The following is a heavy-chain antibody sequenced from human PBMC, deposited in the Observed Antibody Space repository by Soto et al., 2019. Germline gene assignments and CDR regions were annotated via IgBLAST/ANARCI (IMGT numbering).Heavy chain of an antibody. Sequence: QVQLVESGGGLVKPGGSLRLSCAASGFTFSDYYMSWIRQAPGKGLEWVSYISSSGSTIYYADSVKGRFTISRDNAKNSLFLQRNSLRAEDTAVYYCATERLASCSSTSFYFDNYYYMDVWGKGTTVTVSS. V-gene: IGHV3-11*01. D-gene: IGHD2-2*01. CDR3: ATERLASCSSTSFYFDNYYYMDV. J-gene: IGHJ6*03. CDR1: GFTFSDYY. CDR2: ISSSGSTI.